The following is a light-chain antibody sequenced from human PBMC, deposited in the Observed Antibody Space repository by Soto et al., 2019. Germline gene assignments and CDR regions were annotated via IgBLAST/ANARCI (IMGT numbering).Light chain of an antibody. CDR3: SSHAGSSVV. CDR1: SSDVGGYNY. Sequence: QSALTQPRSVSGSPGQSVTISCTGTSSDVGGYNYVSWYQQHPGKAPKLMIYDVTTRPSGVPDRFSGPKSGNTASLTISGLQAEDEADYYCSSHAGSSVVFGTGTKVTVL. V-gene: IGLV2-11*01. J-gene: IGLJ1*01. CDR2: DVT.